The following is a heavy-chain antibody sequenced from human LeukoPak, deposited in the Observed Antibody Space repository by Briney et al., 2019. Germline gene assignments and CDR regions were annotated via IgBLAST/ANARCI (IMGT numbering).Heavy chain of an antibody. CDR2: ISDSGGNT. J-gene: IGHJ4*02. CDR3: AKKETVVSPGNYFDY. CDR1: GFTFSSYD. V-gene: IGHV3-23*01. D-gene: IGHD4-23*01. Sequence: PGGSLRLSCAASGFTFSSYDMNWVRQAPGKGLEWVSAISDSGGNTYYADSVKGRFTISRDNAKNTLYLQMNSLRAKDTAVYYCAKKETVVSPGNYFDYWGQGTLVTVSS.